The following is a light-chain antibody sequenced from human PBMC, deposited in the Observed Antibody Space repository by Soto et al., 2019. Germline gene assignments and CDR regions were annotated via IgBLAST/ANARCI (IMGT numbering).Light chain of an antibody. J-gene: IGKJ1*01. CDR3: QEYGNSRWT. Sequence: EFVLTQSPGTLFLSPGERGPLSCRASQSVSSSYLVWHQQKPGQTPRLLIYGASSRATGIPDRFRGSGSGADFTLTITRLEPEDFAVYYCQEYGNSRWTFGQGTKVDIK. CDR1: QSVSSSY. CDR2: GAS. V-gene: IGKV3-20*01.